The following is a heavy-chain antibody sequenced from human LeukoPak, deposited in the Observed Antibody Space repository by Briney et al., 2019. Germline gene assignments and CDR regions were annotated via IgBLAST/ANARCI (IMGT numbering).Heavy chain of an antibody. CDR2: IYPGDSDT. J-gene: IGHJ3*02. Sequence: GESLKISCKGSGYSFTSYWIGWVRQMPGKGLEWMGIIYPGDSDTRYSPSFQGQVTISADKSISTAYLQWSSLKASDTAMYYCARSLGYCSGGSCFAFDIWGQGTMVTFSS. CDR1: GYSFTSYW. D-gene: IGHD2-15*01. V-gene: IGHV5-51*01. CDR3: ARSLGYCSGGSCFAFDI.